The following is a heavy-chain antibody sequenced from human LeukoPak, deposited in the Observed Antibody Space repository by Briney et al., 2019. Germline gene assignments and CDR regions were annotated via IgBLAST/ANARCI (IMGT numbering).Heavy chain of an antibody. J-gene: IGHJ4*02. CDR3: SKDKRGYSYGSSNDY. CDR1: GFTFSSYA. D-gene: IGHD5-18*01. CDR2: ISGSGGST. Sequence: GGSLRLSCAASGFTFSSYAMSWVRQAPGKGLEWVSAISGSGGSTYYADSVKGRFTISRDNSKNTLYLQMNSLRAEDTAVYYCSKDKRGYSYGSSNDYWGQGTLVSVSS. V-gene: IGHV3-23*01.